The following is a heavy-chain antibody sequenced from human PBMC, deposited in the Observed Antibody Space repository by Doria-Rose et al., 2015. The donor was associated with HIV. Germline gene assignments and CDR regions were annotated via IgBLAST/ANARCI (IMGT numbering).Heavy chain of an antibody. CDR1: GASVRSRGYY. Sequence: SETLSLTCSVSGASVRSRGYYWNWIRQVPGKGLESLGYTYYTGTSDYGPSLKSRLNMAVDTSKNQFSLKLSFVTVADTAVYYCARMGSYRELDYWGQGALVSVSA. CDR3: ARMGSYRELDY. V-gene: IGHV4-31*03. J-gene: IGHJ4*02. CDR2: TYYTGTS. D-gene: IGHD3-3*01.